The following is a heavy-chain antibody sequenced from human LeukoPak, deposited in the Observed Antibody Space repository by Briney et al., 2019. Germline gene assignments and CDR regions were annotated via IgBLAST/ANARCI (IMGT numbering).Heavy chain of an antibody. V-gene: IGHV1-46*01. CDR3: ARSPGYSTPRHNWFDP. Sequence: ASVKVSCKASGYTFTGYYMHWVRQAPGQGLEWMGIINPSGGSTSYAQKFQGRVTMTRDTSTSTVYMELSSLRSEDTAVYYCARSPGYSTPRHNWFDPWGQGTQVTVSS. CDR2: INPSGGST. J-gene: IGHJ5*02. D-gene: IGHD6-13*01. CDR1: GYTFTGYY.